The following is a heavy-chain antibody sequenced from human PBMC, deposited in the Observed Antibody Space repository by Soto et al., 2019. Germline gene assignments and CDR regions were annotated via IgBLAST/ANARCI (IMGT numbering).Heavy chain of an antibody. CDR1: VLPVSNYK. CDR2: IDTSGDAM. V-gene: IGHV3-48*03. J-gene: IGHJ4*02. CDR3: ARESIGCGGDCLDY. D-gene: IGHD2-21*01. Sequence: GGPLNLSFAASVLPVSNYKWNGVRKAPGKGLEWISYIDTSGDAMFYADSVKGRFAVSRDNTMNSLYLQMNSLRAEDTAAYYCARESIGCGGDCLDYWGQGTLVTVSS.